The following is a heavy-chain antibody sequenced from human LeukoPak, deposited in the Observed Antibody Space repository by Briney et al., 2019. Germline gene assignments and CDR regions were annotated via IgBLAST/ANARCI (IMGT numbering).Heavy chain of an antibody. CDR2: IYYSGST. D-gene: IGHD3-22*01. J-gene: IGHJ3*02. V-gene: IGHV4-61*05. Sequence: SETLSLTCTVSGGSISSSSYYWGWIRQPPGKGLEWIGYIYYSGSTNYNPSLKSRVTISVDTSKNQFSLKLSSVTAADTAVYYCARDSFNYYDSSGYYGAFDIWGQGTMVTVSS. CDR3: ARDSFNYYDSSGYYGAFDI. CDR1: GGSISSSSYY.